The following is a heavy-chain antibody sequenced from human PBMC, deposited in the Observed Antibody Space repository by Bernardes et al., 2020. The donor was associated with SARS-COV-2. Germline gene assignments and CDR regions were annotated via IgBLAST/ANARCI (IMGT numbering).Heavy chain of an antibody. D-gene: IGHD2-2*02. CDR2: ISSDASNN. V-gene: IGHV3-30*04. J-gene: IGHJ2*01. Sequence: GESLSPSCAASGSTSCSYAMHRARQAPGKGLEWVVVISSDASNNYYADSVKGRFTISRDNSKNTPYLQMNSLRAEDTAVYNCARRSTVRYCSSTSCHNWYFDLWGRGTLVTVSS. CDR3: ARRSTVRYCSSTSCHNWYFDL. CDR1: GSTSCSYA.